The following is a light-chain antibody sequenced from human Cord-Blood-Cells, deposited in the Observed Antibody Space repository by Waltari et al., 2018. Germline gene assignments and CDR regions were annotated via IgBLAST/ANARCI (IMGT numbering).Light chain of an antibody. CDR1: KLGDKY. CDR2: QDS. CDR3: QAWDSSTAV. V-gene: IGLV3-1*01. J-gene: IGLJ3*02. Sequence: SYELTQPPSVSVSPGQTASITCPGDKLGDKYACWYQQKPCQSTVLVIYQDSKRPSGIPERFSGSNSGNTATLTISGTQAMDEADYYCQAWDSSTAVFGGGTKLTVL.